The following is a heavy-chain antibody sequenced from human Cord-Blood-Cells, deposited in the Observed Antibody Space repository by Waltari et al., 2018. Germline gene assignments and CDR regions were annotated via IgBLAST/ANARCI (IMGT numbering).Heavy chain of an antibody. CDR2: ISYDGSNK. V-gene: IGHV3-30*04. J-gene: IGHJ4*02. CDR3: ARDKGIDY. Sequence: QVQLVESGGGVVQPGRSLRLSCAASGFTFRSYAMHWVRQAPGKGLEWVAVISYDGSNKYYADSVKCRFTISRDNSKNTLYLQMNSLRAEDTAVYYCARDKGIDYWGQGTLVTVSS. CDR1: GFTFRSYA.